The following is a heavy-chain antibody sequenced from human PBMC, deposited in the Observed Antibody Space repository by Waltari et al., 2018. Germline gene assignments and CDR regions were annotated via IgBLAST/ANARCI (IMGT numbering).Heavy chain of an antibody. V-gene: IGHV3-30*02. CDR2: IRYDGSNK. Sequence: QVQLVESGGGVVQPGGSLRLACAAAGFTFSSYGMHWVRQAPGKGLEWVAFIRYDGSNKYYADSVKGRFTISRDNSKNTLYLQMNSLRAEDTAVYYCAKGGYSSPAGRYMDVWGKGTTVTVSS. D-gene: IGHD6-13*01. J-gene: IGHJ6*03. CDR3: AKGGYSSPAGRYMDV. CDR1: GFTFSSYG.